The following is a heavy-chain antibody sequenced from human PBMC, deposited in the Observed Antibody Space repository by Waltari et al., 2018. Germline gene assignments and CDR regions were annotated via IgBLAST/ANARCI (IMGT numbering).Heavy chain of an antibody. Sequence: EVQLVQSGGEIKKPGESLKISCQGSGYSFPNYWIGWVRQLPGKGPEWRGSVLPADSETRYSPFVLGQVTVSADKSITTAYLQWSSLKTSDTGIYYCARRVGATGYFDLWGLGTLVTVSS. D-gene: IGHD1-26*01. CDR3: ARRVGATGYFDL. CDR1: GYSFPNYW. V-gene: IGHV5-51*01. CDR2: VLPADSET. J-gene: IGHJ4*02.